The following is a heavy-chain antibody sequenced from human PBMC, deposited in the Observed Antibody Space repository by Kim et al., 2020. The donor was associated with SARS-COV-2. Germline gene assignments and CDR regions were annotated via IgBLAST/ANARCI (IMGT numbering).Heavy chain of an antibody. Sequence: GGSLRLSCAASGFTFSSYTMNWVRQAPGKGLEWVSSISSSSSYIYYADSVKGRFTISRDKAKNTVSLQMDSLRAEDTAVYYCARDELHRWVGGVYDLDI. CDR3: ARDELHRWVGGVYDLDI. CDR2: ISSSSSYI. J-gene: IGHJ3*02. D-gene: IGHD1-7*01. V-gene: IGHV3-21*01. CDR1: GFTFSSYT.